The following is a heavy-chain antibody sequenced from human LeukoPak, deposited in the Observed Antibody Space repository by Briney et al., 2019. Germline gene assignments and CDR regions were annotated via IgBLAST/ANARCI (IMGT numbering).Heavy chain of an antibody. CDR3: ARDPSTTVHDY. V-gene: IGHV1-18*01. J-gene: IGHJ4*02. Sequence: ASVKVSCKASGGTFSSYGISWVRQAPGQGLEWMGWISAYNGNTNYAQKLQGRVTMTTDTSTSTAYMELRNLRSDDTAVYYCARDPSTTVHDYWGQGTLVTVSS. CDR1: GGTFSSYG. CDR2: ISAYNGNT. D-gene: IGHD4-17*01.